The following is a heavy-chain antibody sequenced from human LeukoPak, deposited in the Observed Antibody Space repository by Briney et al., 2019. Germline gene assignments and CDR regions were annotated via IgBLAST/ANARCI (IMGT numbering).Heavy chain of an antibody. CDR2: IWYDGSNK. D-gene: IGHD2-21*02. V-gene: IGHV3-33*01. CDR3: ARGDPNSGMDV. J-gene: IGHJ6*02. Sequence: PGRSLRLSCAASGFTFSSYGMHWVRQAPGKGLEWVAVIWYDGSNKYYADSVKGRFTISRDNSKNTLYLQMNSLRAEDTAVYYCARGDPNSGMDVWGQGTTVTVSS. CDR1: GFTFSSYG.